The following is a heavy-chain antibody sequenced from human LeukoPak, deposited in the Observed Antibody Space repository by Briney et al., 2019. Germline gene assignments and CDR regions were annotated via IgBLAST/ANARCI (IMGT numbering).Heavy chain of an antibody. CDR1: GFTFDVVG. V-gene: IGHV3-23*01. CDR2: ISSTLDNT. CDR3: AKGTVRFLEWGQRGYFDY. J-gene: IGHJ4*02. Sequence: PGGSLRLSCAASGFTFDVVGMNWVRQAPGKGLEWVSSISSTLDNTYYADSVEGRFTISRDNSINTLYLQMNSLRAADTAVYYCAKGTVRFLEWGQRGYFDYWGQGALVTVSS. D-gene: IGHD3-3*01.